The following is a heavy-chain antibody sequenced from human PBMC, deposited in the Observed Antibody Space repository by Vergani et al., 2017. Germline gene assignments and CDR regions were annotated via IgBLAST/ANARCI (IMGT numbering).Heavy chain of an antibody. CDR2: TWYDGNNK. Sequence: VQLVESGGGLVQPGGSLRLSCAASGFPFSTYGMHWVRQAPGKGLEWVAVTWYDGNNKQYADSVKGRFTISRDNSKSTMYLQMNSLRDEDTGVYYCARDLRLLYNRFDPWGQGTLVTVSS. J-gene: IGHJ5*02. D-gene: IGHD1-14*01. CDR3: ARDLRLLYNRFDP. V-gene: IGHV3-33*01. CDR1: GFPFSTYG.